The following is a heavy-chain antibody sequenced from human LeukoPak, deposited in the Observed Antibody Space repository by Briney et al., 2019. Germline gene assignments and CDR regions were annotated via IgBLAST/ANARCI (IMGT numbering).Heavy chain of an antibody. J-gene: IGHJ3*01. CDR2: TYYTSKWNT. Sequence: SQTLSLTFAISGDSVSTSGVAWNWVRQSPSRGLEWLGRTYYTSKWNTDYAVSVKSRIVVNPDTSKNQFSLQLNSVTSEDTAVYYYARGRASAFDVWGQGTMVTVSS. V-gene: IGHV6-1*01. D-gene: IGHD6-25*01. CDR3: ARGRASAFDV. CDR1: GDSVSTSGVA.